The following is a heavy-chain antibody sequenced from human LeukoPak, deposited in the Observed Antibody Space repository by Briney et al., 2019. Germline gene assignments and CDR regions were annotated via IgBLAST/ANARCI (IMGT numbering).Heavy chain of an antibody. J-gene: IGHJ4*02. Sequence: SETLSLTCTVSGGSISSSSYYWGWIRLPPGKGLEWIGSIYYSGSTYYNPSLKSRVTISVDTSKNQFSLKLSSVTAADTAVYYCARVLSRGVIDYWGQGTLVTVSS. CDR1: GGSISSSSYY. CDR3: ARVLSRGVIDY. V-gene: IGHV4-39*07. CDR2: IYYSGST. D-gene: IGHD3-10*01.